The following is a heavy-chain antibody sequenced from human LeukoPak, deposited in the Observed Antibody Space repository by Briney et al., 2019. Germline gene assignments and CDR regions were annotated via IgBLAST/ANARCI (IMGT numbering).Heavy chain of an antibody. Sequence: PGGSLRLSCAASGFTFSSYWMHWVRQAPGKGLVWVSRINSDGSSTSYADSVKGRFTISRDNAKNTLYLQMNSLRAEDTAVYYCASAIGWTNFDYWGQGTLVTVSS. V-gene: IGHV3-74*01. J-gene: IGHJ4*02. CDR2: INSDGSST. CDR3: ASAIGWTNFDY. D-gene: IGHD2-2*03. CDR1: GFTFSSYW.